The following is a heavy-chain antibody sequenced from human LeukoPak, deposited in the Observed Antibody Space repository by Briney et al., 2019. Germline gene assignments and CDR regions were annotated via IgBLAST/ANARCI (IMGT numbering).Heavy chain of an antibody. J-gene: IGHJ4*02. CDR2: INHSGST. D-gene: IGHD3-22*01. Sequence: PSETLSLTCAVYGGSFSGYYWSWIRQPPGKGLEWIGEINHSGSTNYDPSLKSRVTISVDTSKNQFSLKLSSVTAADTAMYYCARGPHYYYDSSGYYPPRWGQGTLVTVSS. CDR1: GGSFSGYY. V-gene: IGHV4-34*01. CDR3: ARGPHYYYDSSGYYPPR.